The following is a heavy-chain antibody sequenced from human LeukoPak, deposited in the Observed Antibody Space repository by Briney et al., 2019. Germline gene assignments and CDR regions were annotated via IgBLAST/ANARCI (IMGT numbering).Heavy chain of an antibody. V-gene: IGHV5-51*01. D-gene: IGHD6-25*01. J-gene: IGHJ4*02. CDR3: ARLSSDDALPDY. Sequence: GESLKISCKASGYNFTKSWIGWVRQMPGKGLEWMGIIYPGDSDTRYSPSFQGQVTISADKSISTAYLQWSSLKASDTAMYYCARLSSDDALPDYWGQGTLVTVSS. CDR2: IYPGDSDT. CDR1: GYNFTKSW.